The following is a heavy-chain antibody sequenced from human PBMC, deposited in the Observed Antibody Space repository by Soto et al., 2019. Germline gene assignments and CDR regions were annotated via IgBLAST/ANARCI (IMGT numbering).Heavy chain of an antibody. CDR3: ARNGVAGMDL. Sequence: QVQLVQSGAEVKKPGSSVKVSCKASGDIFTSYAFSWVRQAPGEGLEWMGGMIPMFGTPNYAQRFQGRLTITADKSTSTVYMELSGLRSEDTAVYYCARNGVAGMDLWGQGTLVTVSS. V-gene: IGHV1-69*06. CDR1: GDIFTSYA. CDR2: MIPMFGTP. D-gene: IGHD3-3*01. J-gene: IGHJ4*02.